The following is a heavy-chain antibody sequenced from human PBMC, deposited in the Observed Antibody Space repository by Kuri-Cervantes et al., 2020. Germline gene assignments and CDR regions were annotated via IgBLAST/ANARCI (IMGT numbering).Heavy chain of an antibody. CDR1: GYTFTGYY. CDR2: INPNSGGT. J-gene: IGHJ4*02. Sequence: ASVKVSCKASGYTFTGYYMHWVRQAPGQGLEWMGWINPNSGGTNYAQKFQGRVTMTRDTSISTAYMELSSLRSEDTAVYYCARAGLSQEMATPFDYWGQGTLVTVSS. D-gene: IGHD5-24*01. V-gene: IGHV1-2*02. CDR3: ARAGLSQEMATPFDY.